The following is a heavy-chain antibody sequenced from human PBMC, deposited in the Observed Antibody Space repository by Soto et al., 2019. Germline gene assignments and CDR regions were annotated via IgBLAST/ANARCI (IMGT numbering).Heavy chain of an antibody. D-gene: IGHD2-15*01. CDR3: ARDPQDIVVVVAATHFDY. CDR2: ISSSSSYI. Sequence: ESGGGLVKPGGSLRLSCAASGFTFSSYGMNWVRQAPGKGLEWVSSISSSSSYIYYADSVKGRFTISRDNAKNSLYLQMNSLRAEDTAVYYCARDPQDIVVVVAATHFDYWGQGTLVTVSS. CDR1: GFTFSSYG. J-gene: IGHJ4*02. V-gene: IGHV3-21*01.